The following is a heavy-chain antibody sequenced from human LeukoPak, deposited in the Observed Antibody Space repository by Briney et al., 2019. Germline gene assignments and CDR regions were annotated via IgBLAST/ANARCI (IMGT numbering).Heavy chain of an antibody. V-gene: IGHV3-74*01. Sequence: GRSLRLSCAASGFTFSSYWMHWVRQAPGKGLVWVSRISSDGSDTSYADSVKGRFTISRDNAKNTLSLQMNSLRAEDTAVYYCARVFGYWGQGTLVTVSS. CDR1: GFTFSSYW. CDR3: ARVFGY. J-gene: IGHJ4*02. CDR2: ISSDGSDT. D-gene: IGHD3-10*01.